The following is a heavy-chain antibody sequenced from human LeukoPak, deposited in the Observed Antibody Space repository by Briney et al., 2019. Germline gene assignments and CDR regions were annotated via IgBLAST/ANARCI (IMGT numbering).Heavy chain of an antibody. V-gene: IGHV4-59*02. J-gene: IGHJ5*02. CDR2: IYYSGTT. D-gene: IGHD3-10*01. CDR3: ARDQGYYNWFDP. CDR1: GGAVSSYY. Sequence: PWDTLALTCTVSGGAVSSYYWRWMRQPPGKGLEWIGYIYYSGTTNYNPSLKSRVTFSVDTSKNQFSLIQSSVTAADTAVYYCARDQGYYNWFDPWGHGTLVTVSS.